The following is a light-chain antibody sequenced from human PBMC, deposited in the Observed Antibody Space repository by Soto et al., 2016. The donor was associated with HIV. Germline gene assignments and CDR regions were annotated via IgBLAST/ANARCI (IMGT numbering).Light chain of an antibody. V-gene: IGKV1-5*03. CDR1: QSISSW. Sequence: DIQMTQSPSTLSASVGDRVTITCRASQSISSWLAWYQQKPGKAPKVLIYKASSLESGVPSRFSGSGSGTEFTLTISSLQPEDSAFYYCQQVNSYPLTFGQGTKLEIK. CDR2: KAS. J-gene: IGKJ2*01. CDR3: QQVNSYPLT.